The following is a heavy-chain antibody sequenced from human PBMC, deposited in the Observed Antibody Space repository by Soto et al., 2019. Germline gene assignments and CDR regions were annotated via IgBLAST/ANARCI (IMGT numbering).Heavy chain of an antibody. J-gene: IGHJ4*02. D-gene: IGHD2-2*01. Sequence: EVQLVESGGTLVQPGESLRLSCAASGFTFSNYPMDWVRQAPGKGLEWISYISSDSSAIHYGDSVRGRFTISRDDAKNSLYLQMDSLRAEDTAVYYCARDKGSSSWHSFDYWGQGTLVTVSS. CDR2: ISSDSSAI. CDR1: GFTFSNYP. CDR3: ARDKGSSSWHSFDY. V-gene: IGHV3-48*01.